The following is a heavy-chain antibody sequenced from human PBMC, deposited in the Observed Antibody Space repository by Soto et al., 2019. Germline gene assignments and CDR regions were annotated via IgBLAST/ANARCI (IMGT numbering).Heavy chain of an antibody. V-gene: IGHV3-48*04. CDR1: GFTFRTYG. CDR2: ISSDSSST. J-gene: IGHJ4*02. Sequence: GGSLRLSCAASGFTFRTYGMNWVRQAPGKGLEWVSYISSDSSSTFYRDSLKGRFTISRDNPKNSLYLQMDSLRAEDTAIYYCARDVGRAQRSLELDYWGLGTLVTVSS. CDR3: ARDVGRAQRSLELDY. D-gene: IGHD1-1*01.